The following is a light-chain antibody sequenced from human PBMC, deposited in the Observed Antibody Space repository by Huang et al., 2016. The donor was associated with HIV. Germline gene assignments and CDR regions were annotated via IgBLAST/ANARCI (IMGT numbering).Light chain of an antibody. CDR1: QSISNN. J-gene: IGKJ3*01. Sequence: EIVLTQSPATLSVSPGEGATLTCRASQSISNNLAWYHQKPGQAPRRLIYGAITRATGVPARFSGSVSGTEFTLTISSLQSEDFAVYYCQQYNNWLLFSFGPGTKVDIK. V-gene: IGKV3-15*01. CDR2: GAI. CDR3: QQYNNWLLFS.